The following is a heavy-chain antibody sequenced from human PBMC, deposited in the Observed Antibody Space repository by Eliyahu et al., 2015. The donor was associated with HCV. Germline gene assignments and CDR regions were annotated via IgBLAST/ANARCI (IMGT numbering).Heavy chain of an antibody. CDR2: IKQDGSEK. CDR3: ARDLQVGAPGFDI. V-gene: IGHV3-7*04. CDR1: GFPFSRHW. J-gene: IGHJ3*02. Sequence: EVQLVESGGGLVQPGGSLRLSCAASGFPFSRHWMSWVRQAPGTGLEWVANIKQDGSEKLYVDSVKGRFTISRDNVKNSLYLQLNSVRAEDTAVYYCARDLQVGAPGFDIWGQGTMVTVSS. D-gene: IGHD3-16*01.